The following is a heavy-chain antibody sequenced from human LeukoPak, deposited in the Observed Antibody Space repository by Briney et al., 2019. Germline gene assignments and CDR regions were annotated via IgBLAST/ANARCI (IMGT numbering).Heavy chain of an antibody. CDR1: GGSFSGYY. CDR2: INHSGST. D-gene: IGHD1-1*01. V-gene: IGHV4-34*01. Sequence: SETLSLTCAVYGGSFSGYYWSWIRQPPGKGLEWIGEINHSGSTNYNPSLKSRATISVDTSKNQFSLKLSSVTAADTAVYYCARKAVRKLADWYFDLWGRGTLVTVSS. J-gene: IGHJ2*01. CDR3: ARKAVRKLADWYFDL.